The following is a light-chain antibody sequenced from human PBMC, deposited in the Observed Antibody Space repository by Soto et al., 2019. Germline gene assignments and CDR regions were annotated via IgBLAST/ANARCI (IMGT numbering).Light chain of an antibody. CDR2: DAS. V-gene: IGKV1-33*01. J-gene: IGKJ4*02. CDR3: QQYDNLPLT. Sequence: DFQMTQSQYSLSASVVDRVSITSQASQDISNYLDWYQQKPGKAPKLLIYDASNWETGVPSRFSGSESGADFTFTISSLQPEDIATYYCQQYDNLPLTFGGGTKVDIK. CDR1: QDISNY.